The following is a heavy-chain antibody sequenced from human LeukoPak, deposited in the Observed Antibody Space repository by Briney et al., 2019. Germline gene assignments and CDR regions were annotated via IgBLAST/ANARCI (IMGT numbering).Heavy chain of an antibody. CDR1: GFTFTSYV. CDR3: ARVVGASHHTVDY. CDR2: IYSGDRT. J-gene: IGHJ4*02. D-gene: IGHD1-26*01. V-gene: IGHV3-NL1*01. Sequence: GGSLRLSCAASGFTFTSYVMHWVRQAPGKGLEWLSLIYSGDRTYHADSVKGRFTVSRDDSENTLSLQMNSLRVEDTALYFCARVVGASHHTVDYWGQGALVTVSS.